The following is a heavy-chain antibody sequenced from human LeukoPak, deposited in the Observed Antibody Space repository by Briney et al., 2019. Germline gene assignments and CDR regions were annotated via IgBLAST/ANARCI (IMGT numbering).Heavy chain of an antibody. Sequence: GGSLRLSCAASGFTFNSYSMNWFRQAPGKGLEWVSSISSTSSNIYYADSLKGRFTISRDNAKNSLYLQMNSLRAEDTAVYYCARGNTAMVTLWGQGTLVTVSS. CDR3: ARGNTAMVTL. V-gene: IGHV3-21*01. J-gene: IGHJ4*02. CDR2: ISSTSSNI. CDR1: GFTFNSYS. D-gene: IGHD5-18*01.